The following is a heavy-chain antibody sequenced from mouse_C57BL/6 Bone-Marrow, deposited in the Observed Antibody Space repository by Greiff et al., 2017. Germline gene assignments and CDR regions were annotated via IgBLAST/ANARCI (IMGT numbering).Heavy chain of an antibody. J-gene: IGHJ1*03. CDR1: GYTFTDYY. CDR2: IYPGSGNT. CDR3: ARRDYGSYYWYFDV. Sequence: QVQLQQSGAELVRPGASVKLSCKASGYTFTDYYINWVKQRPGQGLEWIARIYPGSGNTYYNEKFKGKATLTAEKSSSTAYMQLSSLTSEDSAVYFCARRDYGSYYWYFDVWGTGTTVTVSS. V-gene: IGHV1-76*01. D-gene: IGHD1-1*01.